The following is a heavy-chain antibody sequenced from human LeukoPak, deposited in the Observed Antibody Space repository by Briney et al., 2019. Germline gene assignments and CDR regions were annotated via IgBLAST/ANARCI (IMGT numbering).Heavy chain of an antibody. V-gene: IGHV5-51*01. CDR1: GYNFTTYW. CDR2: IYPGDSDT. D-gene: IGHD2-15*01. Sequence: GESLKISCQASGYNFTTYWIAWVRQMPGKGLEWMGIIYPGDSDTIYSPSFQGQVTMSADRSISTAFLQWSSLKASDTAIYYCARREGWRAPFDYWGLGTLVTVSS. J-gene: IGHJ4*02. CDR3: ARREGWRAPFDY.